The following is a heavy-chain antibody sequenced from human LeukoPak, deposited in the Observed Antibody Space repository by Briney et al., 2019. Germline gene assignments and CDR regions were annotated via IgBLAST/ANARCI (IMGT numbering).Heavy chain of an antibody. CDR1: SYTFTSYG. D-gene: IGHD7-27*01. V-gene: IGHV1-46*01. CDR2: INPSADST. J-gene: IGHJ4*02. CDR3: ARGTRVISPSTKLGIGRYFDY. Sequence: ASVKVSCKASSYTFTSYGINWVRQAPGQGLEWMGLINPSADSTIYAQEFQGRVTMTLDMSTSTVYMDLSSLRAEDTAVYYCARGTRVISPSTKLGIGRYFDYWGQGTLVTVSS.